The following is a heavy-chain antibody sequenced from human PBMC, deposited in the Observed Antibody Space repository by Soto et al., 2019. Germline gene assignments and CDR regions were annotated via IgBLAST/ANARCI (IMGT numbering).Heavy chain of an antibody. CDR3: ARGGLVGATNYYYYGMDV. Sequence: QPGGSLRLSCAASGFTFSSYSMNWVRQAPGKGLEWVSYISSSSSTIYYADSVKGRFTISRDNAKNSLYLQMNSLRDEDTAVYYCARGGLVGATNYYYYGMDVWGQGTTVTVSS. CDR2: ISSSSSTI. D-gene: IGHD1-26*01. J-gene: IGHJ6*02. CDR1: GFTFSSYS. V-gene: IGHV3-48*02.